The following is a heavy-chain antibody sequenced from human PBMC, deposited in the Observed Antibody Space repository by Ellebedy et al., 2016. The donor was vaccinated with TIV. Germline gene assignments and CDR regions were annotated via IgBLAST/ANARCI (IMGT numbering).Heavy chain of an antibody. Sequence: MPSETLSLTCAVYGGSFSGYYWNWIRQPPGKRLECIGTINHSGGTNNNPSPKSRVTISVDTAKNQFSLKLSSVTAADAAVYYCASHMVRESTWFDPWGQGTLVTVSS. D-gene: IGHD3-10*01. CDR2: INHSGGT. J-gene: IGHJ5*02. V-gene: IGHV4-34*01. CDR3: ASHMVRESTWFDP. CDR1: GGSFSGYY.